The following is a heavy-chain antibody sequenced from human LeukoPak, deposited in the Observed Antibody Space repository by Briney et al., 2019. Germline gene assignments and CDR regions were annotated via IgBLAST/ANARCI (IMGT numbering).Heavy chain of an antibody. V-gene: IGHV3-11*04. CDR2: ISSSGSTI. D-gene: IGHD5-18*01. CDR3: ARAGYSYDFDY. Sequence: PGRSLRLSCAASGFTFIMYWIRQAPGKGLEWVSYISSSGSTIYYADSVKGRFTISRDNAKNSLYLQMNSLRAEDTAVYYCARAGYSYDFDYWGQGTLVTVSS. J-gene: IGHJ4*02. CDR1: GFTFI.